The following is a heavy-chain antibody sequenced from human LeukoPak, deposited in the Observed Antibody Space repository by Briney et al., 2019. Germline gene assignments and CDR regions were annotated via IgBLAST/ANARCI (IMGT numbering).Heavy chain of an antibody. J-gene: IGHJ4*02. CDR3: ARDAHAVVVAAIAFFDY. V-gene: IGHV4-39*07. CDR2: IYHSGST. Sequence: PSETLSLTCTVSGGSISSGSYYWGWIRQPPGKGLEWIGSIYHSGSTYYNPSLKSRVTISVDTSKNQFSLKLSSVTAADTAVYYCARDAHAVVVAAIAFFDYWGQGTLVTVSS. D-gene: IGHD2-15*01. CDR1: GGSISSGSYY.